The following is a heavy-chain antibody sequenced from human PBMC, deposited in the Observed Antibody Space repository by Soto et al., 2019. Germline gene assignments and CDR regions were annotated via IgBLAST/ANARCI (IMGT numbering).Heavy chain of an antibody. J-gene: IGHJ5*02. CDR3: ARVHSSGIFYFVDP. V-gene: IGHV1-69*13. CDR2: IMPIFGTP. Sequence: SVKVSCKASGGTFDSYVISWLRQAPGQGLEWMGGIMPIFGTPNYAQKFRGRVTISADESTSTAYLELSSLTSDDTAAYYCARVHSSGIFYFVDPWGQGTLVTVSS. D-gene: IGHD3-10*01. CDR1: GGTFDSYV.